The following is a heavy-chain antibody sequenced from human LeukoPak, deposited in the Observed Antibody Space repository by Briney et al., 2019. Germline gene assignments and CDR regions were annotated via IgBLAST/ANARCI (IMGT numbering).Heavy chain of an antibody. CDR3: TRDHCTSINCYEYNYYGMDV. CDR2: IYPNSGGT. CDR1: GYTFTAYY. J-gene: IGHJ6*01. D-gene: IGHD2-2*01. V-gene: IGHV1-2*02. Sequence: ASLKVSCKASGYTFTAYYIRWVRRAPGQGLEWMAWIYPNSGGTESAQKFQGRVTRTSDTSISTAYMELSRLRSDATAVYYCTRDHCTSINCYEYNYYGMDVWGQGATVTVSS.